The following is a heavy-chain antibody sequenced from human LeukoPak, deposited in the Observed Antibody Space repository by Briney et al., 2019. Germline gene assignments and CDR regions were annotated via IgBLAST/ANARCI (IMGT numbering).Heavy chain of an antibody. CDR3: ASLVVHGYYYYGMDV. D-gene: IGHD2-15*01. CDR2: IYTNRGT. J-gene: IGHJ6*02. Sequence: SATLSLTCSVSDDSINYYYWSWIRQPAGKGLRRIGRIYTNRGTDYNPSLKSRVTMSVDTSKNQFSLRLTSVTAADTAVYYCASLVVHGYYYYGMDVWGQGTTVTVSS. CDR1: DDSINYYY. V-gene: IGHV4-4*07.